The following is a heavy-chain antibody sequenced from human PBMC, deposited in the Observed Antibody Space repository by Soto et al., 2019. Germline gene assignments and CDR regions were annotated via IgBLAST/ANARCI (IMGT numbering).Heavy chain of an antibody. CDR2: ITHDSRST. J-gene: IGHJ4*02. CDR1: GFTFSSYS. D-gene: IGHD2-21*02. V-gene: IGHV3-48*01. CDR3: ARSRPVNGVTVDY. Sequence: EVQLVDSGGDLVQPGGSLRLSCVASGFTFSSYSMNWGRQSPGKGLEWVSFITHDSRSTCYADSVRGRFTISKDDAKNSLYLQMNSLRAEDTALHYCARSRPVNGVTVDYWGQGTMVTV.